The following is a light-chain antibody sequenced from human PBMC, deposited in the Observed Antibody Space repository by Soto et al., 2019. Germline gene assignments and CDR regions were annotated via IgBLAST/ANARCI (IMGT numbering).Light chain of an antibody. CDR3: QQRSNWPPIT. CDR1: QSVSSY. Sequence: EIGLTHSPATLSLSPGERATLSCRASQSVSSYLAWYQQKPGQAPRLLIYDASNRATGIPARFSGSGSGTDFTLTISSLEPEDFAVYYWQQRSNWPPITFGQGTRLEIK. V-gene: IGKV3-11*01. J-gene: IGKJ5*01. CDR2: DAS.